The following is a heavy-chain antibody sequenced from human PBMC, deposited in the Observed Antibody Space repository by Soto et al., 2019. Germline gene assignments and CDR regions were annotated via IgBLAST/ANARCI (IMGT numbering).Heavy chain of an antibody. D-gene: IGHD3-10*01. CDR1: GGTLSSYA. CDR2: IIPIFGTA. J-gene: IGHJ5*02. V-gene: IGHV1-69*06. Sequence: GASVKVSCKASGGTLSSYAISWVRQAPGQGLEWMGGIIPIFGTANYAQKFQGRVTITADKSTSTAYMELSSLRSEDTAVYYCARDQGRKYYGSGSYLVPGWFDPWGQGTLVTVSS. CDR3: ARDQGRKYYGSGSYLVPGWFDP.